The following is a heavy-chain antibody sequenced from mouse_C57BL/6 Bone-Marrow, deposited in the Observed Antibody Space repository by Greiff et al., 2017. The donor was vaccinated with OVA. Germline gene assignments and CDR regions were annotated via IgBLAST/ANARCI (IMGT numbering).Heavy chain of an antibody. CDR1: GYTFTSYW. D-gene: IGHD2-1*01. CDR3: ARGGGNYYWYFDV. V-gene: IGHV1-7*01. Sequence: QVQLQQSGAELAKPGASVKLSCKASGYTFTSYWLHWVTQRPGQVLEWIGYINPSSGYTKYNQKFKDKATLTADKSSSTAYMQLSSLTYEDSAVYYCARGGGNYYWYFDVWGTGTTVTVSS. J-gene: IGHJ1*03. CDR2: INPSSGYT.